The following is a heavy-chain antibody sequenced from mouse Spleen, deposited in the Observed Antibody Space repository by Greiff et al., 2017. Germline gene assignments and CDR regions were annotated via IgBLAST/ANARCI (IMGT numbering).Heavy chain of an antibody. Sequence: QVQLKQSGAELARPGASVKLSCKASGYTFTSYGISWVKQRTGQGLEWIGEIYPRSGNTYYNEKFKGKATLTADKSSSTAYMELRSLTSEDSAVYFCARWGSLVVATRLAMDYWGQGTSVTVSS. CDR2: IYPRSGNT. J-gene: IGHJ4*01. V-gene: IGHV1-81*01. CDR1: GYTFTSYG. D-gene: IGHD1-1*01. CDR3: ARWGSLVVATRLAMDY.